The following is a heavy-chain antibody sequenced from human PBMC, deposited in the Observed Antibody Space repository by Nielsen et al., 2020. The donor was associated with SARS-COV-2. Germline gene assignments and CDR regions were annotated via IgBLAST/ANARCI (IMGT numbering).Heavy chain of an antibody. V-gene: IGHV4-34*01. CDR1: GGSFSGYY. J-gene: IGHJ6*03. CDR3: ARGGRYSSSWLYYYYYYMDV. CDR2: INHSGST. D-gene: IGHD6-13*01. Sequence: SETLSLTCAVYGGSFSGYYWSWIRQPPGKGLEWIGEINHSGSTNYNPSLKNRVTVSVDTSKNQFSLKLSSVTAADTAVYYCARGGRYSSSWLYYYYYYMDVWGKGTTVTVSS.